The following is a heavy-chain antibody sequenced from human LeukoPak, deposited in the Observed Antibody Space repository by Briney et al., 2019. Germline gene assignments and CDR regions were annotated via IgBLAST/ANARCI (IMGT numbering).Heavy chain of an antibody. CDR2: IYYTGSGST. CDR1: GGSISPYY. J-gene: IGHJ4*02. Sequence: PSETLSLTCTVSGGSISPYYWSWIRQPPGKGLEWIGYIYYTGSGSTSHNPSLKSRVTISVDTSKNQFSLKLSSVTAADTAVYYCARRIIAARRGSYFDSWGQGTLVTVSS. CDR3: ARRIIAARRGSYFDS. V-gene: IGHV4-59*08. D-gene: IGHD6-6*01.